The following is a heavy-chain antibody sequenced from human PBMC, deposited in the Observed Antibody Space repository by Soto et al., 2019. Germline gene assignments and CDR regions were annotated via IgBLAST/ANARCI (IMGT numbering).Heavy chain of an antibody. D-gene: IGHD6-13*01. J-gene: IGHJ2*01. CDR2: IIPILGIA. V-gene: IGHV1-69*02. CDR1: GGTFSSYT. Sequence: QVQLVQSGAEVKKPGSSVKVSCKASGGTFSSYTISWVRQAPGQGLEWMGRIIPILGIANYAQKFQGRVTITADKSTSTAYMELSSLRSEDTAVYYCASIAAADPTLVAGYFDLWGRGTLVTVSS. CDR3: ASIAAADPTLVAGYFDL.